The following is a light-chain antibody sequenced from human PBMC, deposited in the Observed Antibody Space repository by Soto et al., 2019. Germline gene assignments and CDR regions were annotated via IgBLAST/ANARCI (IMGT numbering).Light chain of an antibody. CDR3: SSYTGSTTRYV. CDR2: DVS. J-gene: IGLJ1*01. CDR1: SGDIGRFNY. Sequence: QSVLTQPASVSGSPGQSITISCTGTSGDIGRFNYVSWYQQHPGKAPKVMIYDVSNRPSGVSNRFFGSKSGNTASLTISGLQAEDEADYYCSSYTGSTTRYVFGAGTKVTV. V-gene: IGLV2-14*01.